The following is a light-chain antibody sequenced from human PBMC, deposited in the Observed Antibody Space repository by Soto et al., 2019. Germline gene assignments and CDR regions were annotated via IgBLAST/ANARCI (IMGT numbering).Light chain of an antibody. V-gene: IGKV2-30*01. CDR1: QGLLDGDGPSY. CDR3: MQGTHWPYT. J-gene: IGKJ2*01. CDR2: KVS. Sequence: VVMTQSPLSLPVTLGERPSASSRFSQGLLDGDGPSYLSWFQQRPGQSPRRLIYKVSNRDSGVPDRFSGSGSDTDFTLKISRVEAEDVAVYYCMQGTHWPYTFGQGTQLEIK.